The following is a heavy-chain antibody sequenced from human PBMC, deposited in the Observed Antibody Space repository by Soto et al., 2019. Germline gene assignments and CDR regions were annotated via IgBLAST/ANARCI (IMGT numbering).Heavy chain of an antibody. CDR1: GYTFTGYY. Sequence: VVSVKISCKASGYTFTGYYMHWVRQAPGQGLEWMGWINPNSGGTNYAQKFQGWVTMTRDTSISTAYMELSRLRSDDTAVYYCARAQYYYDSSGYYYEAYYFDYWGQGTLVTVSS. D-gene: IGHD3-22*01. J-gene: IGHJ4*02. CDR3: ARAQYYYDSSGYYYEAYYFDY. CDR2: INPNSGGT. V-gene: IGHV1-2*04.